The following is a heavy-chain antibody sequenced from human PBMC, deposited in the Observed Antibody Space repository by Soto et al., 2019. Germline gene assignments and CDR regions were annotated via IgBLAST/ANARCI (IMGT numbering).Heavy chain of an antibody. Sequence: PVGSLRLSCAASGFTFSSYSMNWVRQAPGKGLEWVSYISSSSSTIYYADSVKGRFTISRDNAMNSLYLQMNSLRDEDTAVYYCARDREWELLNYYYGMDVWGQGTTVTVSS. J-gene: IGHJ6*02. CDR2: ISSSSSTI. V-gene: IGHV3-48*02. CDR3: ARDREWELLNYYYGMDV. CDR1: GFTFSSYS. D-gene: IGHD1-26*01.